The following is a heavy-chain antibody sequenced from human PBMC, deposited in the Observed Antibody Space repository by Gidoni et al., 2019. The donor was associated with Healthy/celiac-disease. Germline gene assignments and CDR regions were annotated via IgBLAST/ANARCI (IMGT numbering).Heavy chain of an antibody. CDR2: INPSGGST. V-gene: IGHV1-46*01. J-gene: IGHJ4*02. CDR1: GYTFTSYY. CDR3: ARESTYYYDSSGYPGDY. Sequence: QVQLVQSGAEVKKPGASVKVSCKASGYTFTSYYRHWVQQAPGKGLAWMGIINPSGGSTSYAQKFQGIVTMTRDTSTSTVYMELSILRSEDTAVYYCARESTYYYDSSGYPGDYWGQGTLVTVSS. D-gene: IGHD3-22*01.